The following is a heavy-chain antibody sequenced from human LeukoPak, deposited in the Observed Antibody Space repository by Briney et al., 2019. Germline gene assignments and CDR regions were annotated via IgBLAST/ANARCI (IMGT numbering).Heavy chain of an antibody. D-gene: IGHD3-22*01. V-gene: IGHV1-2*02. CDR3: ARDAITMIGAKPAGSRYMDV. Sequence: ASVKVSCKASGYTFTGYYMHWVRQAPGQGLEWMGWINPNSGSTNYAQKFQGRVTMTRDTSISTAYMELSRLRSDDTAVYYCARDAITMIGAKPAGSRYMDVWGKGTTVTVSS. CDR1: GYTFTGYY. J-gene: IGHJ6*03. CDR2: INPNSGST.